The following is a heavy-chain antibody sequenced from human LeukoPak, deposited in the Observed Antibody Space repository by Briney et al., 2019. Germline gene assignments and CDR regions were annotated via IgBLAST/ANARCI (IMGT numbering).Heavy chain of an antibody. V-gene: IGHV3-7*03. J-gene: IGHJ4*02. CDR1: GFTFSSYA. Sequence: GGSLRLSCAASGFTFSSYAMSWVRQAPGKGLEWVANIKQDGSENYYVDSVKGRFTISRDNAKNSLFLQMNSLRAEDTAVYYCARGASSSWYSRVTAYFDYWGQGTLVTVSS. D-gene: IGHD6-13*01. CDR3: ARGASSSWYSRVTAYFDY. CDR2: IKQDGSEN.